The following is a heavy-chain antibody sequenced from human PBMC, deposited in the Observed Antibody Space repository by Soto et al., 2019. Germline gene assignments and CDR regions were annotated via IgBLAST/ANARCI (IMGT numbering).Heavy chain of an antibody. CDR1: GYSFTSYW. J-gene: IGHJ6*02. Sequence: PGESLKISCKGSGYSFTSYWISWVRQMPGKGLEWMGRIDPSDSYTNYSPSFQGHVTISADKSISTAYLQWSSLKASDTAMYYCARHIAARPLDYYYGMDVWGQGTTVTVSS. D-gene: IGHD6-6*01. CDR2: IDPSDSYT. CDR3: ARHIAARPLDYYYGMDV. V-gene: IGHV5-10-1*01.